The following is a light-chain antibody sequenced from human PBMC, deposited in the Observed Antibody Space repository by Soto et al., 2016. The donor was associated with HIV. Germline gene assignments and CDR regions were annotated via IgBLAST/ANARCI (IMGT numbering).Light chain of an antibody. CDR2: GAS. Sequence: DIQMTQSPSSLSASVGDTVTITCRASQDINNYLAWFQQKPGKAPKSLIYGASTLQSGVSSKFSGSRSGTDFTLTISSLQPEDFATYYCQQYYSPLGITFGQGTRLEIK. CDR3: QQYYSPLGIT. V-gene: IGKV1-16*02. CDR1: QDINNY. J-gene: IGKJ5*01.